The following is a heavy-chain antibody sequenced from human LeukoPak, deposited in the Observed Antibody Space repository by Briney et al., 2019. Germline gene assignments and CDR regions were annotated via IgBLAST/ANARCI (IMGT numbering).Heavy chain of an antibody. J-gene: IGHJ6*04. CDR2: INHSGST. Sequence: SETLSLTCAVYGGSFSNYYWSWIRQPPGKGLKWIGEINHSGSTNYNPSLKSRVTISVDTSKNQFSLKLSSVTAADTAVYYCAREAFTMVRGVIIESYYNYYGMDVWGKGTTVTVSS. CDR3: AREAFTMVRGVIIESYYNYYGMDV. CDR1: GGSFSNYY. V-gene: IGHV4-34*01. D-gene: IGHD3-10*01.